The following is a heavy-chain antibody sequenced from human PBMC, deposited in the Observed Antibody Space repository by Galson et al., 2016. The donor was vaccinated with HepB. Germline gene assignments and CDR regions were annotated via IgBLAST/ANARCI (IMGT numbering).Heavy chain of an antibody. CDR1: GFSFSSYA. J-gene: IGHJ4*02. CDR3: AKAVRSYKYGYFDS. Sequence: SLRLSCAASGFSFSSYAMSWVRQAPGMGLEWVSGITCGGTITNYADSVKSRFTISRDNFQSKVFPQMNSLRADDTALYYCAKAVRSYKYGYFDSSSQGTLVTVSS. D-gene: IGHD5-18*01. V-gene: IGHV3-23*01. CDR2: ITCGGTIT.